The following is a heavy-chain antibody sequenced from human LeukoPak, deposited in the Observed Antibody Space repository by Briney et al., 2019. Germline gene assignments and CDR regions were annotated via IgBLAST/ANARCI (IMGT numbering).Heavy chain of an antibody. CDR3: ARCHFGYTDNWYNY. V-gene: IGHV3-23*01. J-gene: IGHJ5*01. CDR2: ISDSGGNT. CDR1: GFTFSRSA. Sequence: GGSLRLSCAASGFTFSRSAMSWVRQAPGKGLQWVSGISDSGGNTYYADSVKGQFTISRDNVKNSLYLQMNSLRAEDTAVYYCARCHFGYTDNWYNYWGQGTLVTVSS. D-gene: IGHD6-13*01.